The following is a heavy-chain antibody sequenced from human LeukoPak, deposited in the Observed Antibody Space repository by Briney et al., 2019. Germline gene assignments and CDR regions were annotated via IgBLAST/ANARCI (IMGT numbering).Heavy chain of an antibody. D-gene: IGHD3-10*01. Sequence: SETLSLTCTVSGGSISSYYWSWIRQPPGKGLEWIGYIYYSGSTNYNPSLKSRVTISVDTSKNQFSLELSSVTAADTAVYYCARLPVRGAPYWGQGTLVTVSS. CDR3: ARLPVRGAPY. CDR2: IYYSGST. V-gene: IGHV4-59*01. CDR1: GGSISSYY. J-gene: IGHJ4*02.